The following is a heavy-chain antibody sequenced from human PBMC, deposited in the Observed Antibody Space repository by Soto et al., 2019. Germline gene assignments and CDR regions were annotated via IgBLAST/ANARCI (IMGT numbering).Heavy chain of an antibody. D-gene: IGHD3-10*01. CDR1: GFKFGDHY. CDR3: AGDPFYYASGF. V-gene: IGHV3-11*01. CDR2: ISGDCTTQ. J-gene: IGHJ4*02. Sequence: QVQLVESGGGLVEPGGSLRLSCAASGFKFGDHYITWIRQAPGKGLEWVLKISGDCTTQYYADSVKGRFTVSRDNAKNSLHLKMNSLRAEDTALYECAGDPFYYASGFWGQGTLVTVSS.